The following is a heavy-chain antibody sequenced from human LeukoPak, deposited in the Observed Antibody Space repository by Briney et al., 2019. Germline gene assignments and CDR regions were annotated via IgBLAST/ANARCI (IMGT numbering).Heavy chain of an antibody. CDR3: AKGVVVVPAAIDY. V-gene: IGHV3-23*01. Sequence: PGVSLRLSCAASGFTFRSYAMSWVRQARGKGLEWVSAISGSGGSTYYADSVKGRFTISRDNSKNTLYLQMNSLRAEDTAVYYCAKGVVVVPAAIDYWGQGTLVTVSS. CDR2: ISGSGGST. CDR1: GFTFRSYA. D-gene: IGHD2-2*01. J-gene: IGHJ4*02.